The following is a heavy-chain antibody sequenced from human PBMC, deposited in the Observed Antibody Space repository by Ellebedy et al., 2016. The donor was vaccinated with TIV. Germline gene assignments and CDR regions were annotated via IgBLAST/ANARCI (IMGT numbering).Heavy chain of an antibody. CDR1: GFTFSTYS. CDR2: ISSSSAYI. V-gene: IGHV3-21*01. Sequence: PGGSLRLSCVASGFTFSTYSMNWVRQAPGKGLEWVSAISSSSAYIYYADPVKGRFTISRDSAKNSLYLQMNSLRAEDTAVYYCARGSGDLPFDYWGQGTLVTVSS. J-gene: IGHJ4*02. CDR3: ARGSGDLPFDY. D-gene: IGHD4-17*01.